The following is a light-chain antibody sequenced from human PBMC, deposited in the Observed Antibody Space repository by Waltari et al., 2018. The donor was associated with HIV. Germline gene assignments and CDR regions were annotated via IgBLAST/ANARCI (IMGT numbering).Light chain of an antibody. J-gene: IGLJ3*02. CDR3: AVWDVSLNGRV. V-gene: IGLV1-47*01. CDR2: RNY. Sequence: QSVLSQPPSASGTPGQRVTFSCSGSSSNIGSNHVYWYQQFPGTAPKLLIYRNYQRPSGVPDRLPGSKSGTSASLAISGLRSEDEADYYCAVWDVSLNGRVFGGGTKLTVL. CDR1: SSNIGSNH.